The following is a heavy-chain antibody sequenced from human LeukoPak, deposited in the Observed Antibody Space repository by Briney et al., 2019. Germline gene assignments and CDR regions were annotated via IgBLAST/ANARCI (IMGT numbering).Heavy chain of an antibody. V-gene: IGHV3-7*01. J-gene: IGHJ4*02. CDR2: IKNDGSEI. D-gene: IGHD3-3*01. CDR1: GFAFSRYS. Sequence: GGSLRLSCADSGFAFSRYSMNWARQAPGKGLEWVASIKNDGSEIYYVDSVRGRYTISRDNTKNSLYLQMSSLRAEDTAVYYCATDRGWRTSGYYLYYFEYWGQGTLVTFSS. CDR3: ATDRGWRTSGYYLYYFEY.